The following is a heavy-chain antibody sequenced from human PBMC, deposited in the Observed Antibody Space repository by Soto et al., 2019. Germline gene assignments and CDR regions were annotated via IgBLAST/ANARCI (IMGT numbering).Heavy chain of an antibody. V-gene: IGHV3-23*01. CDR3: AKGGYTKLHGYFDF. CDR1: GFTFRSYV. Sequence: EVQLLESGGGLVQPGGSLRLSCAASGFTFRSYVMTWVRQAPGMGLEWVSLISGSGDSTYYADSVKGRFTISRDNSKNTVYLQMNSLRAEDTAAYYCAKGGYTKLHGYFDFWGQGALVTVSS. D-gene: IGHD5-12*01. J-gene: IGHJ4*02. CDR2: ISGSGDST.